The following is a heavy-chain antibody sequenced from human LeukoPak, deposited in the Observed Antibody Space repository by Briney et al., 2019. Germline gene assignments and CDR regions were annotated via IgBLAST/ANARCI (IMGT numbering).Heavy chain of an antibody. V-gene: IGHV1-2*02. Sequence: ASVKVACKASGYTFTAYDSHWMRQSPRQGLEWLGWISPNSGDTIYAQKFQGRVTMTSDSSISTVFMDLSRLSSDDTAVYFCARVGYKYADFWGQGSQVTVSS. CDR1: GYTFTAYD. D-gene: IGHD5-18*01. CDR2: ISPNSGDT. CDR3: ARVGYKYADF. J-gene: IGHJ4*02.